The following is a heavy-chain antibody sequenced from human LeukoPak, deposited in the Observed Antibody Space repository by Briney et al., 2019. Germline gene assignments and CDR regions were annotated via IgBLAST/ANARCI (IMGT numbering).Heavy chain of an antibody. V-gene: IGHV4-39*07. Sequence: SETLSLTCTVSGGSISSSSYYWGWIRQPPGKGLEWIGSIYYSGSTYYNPSPKSRVTISVDTSKNQFSLKLSSVTAADTAVYYCARAIPYYFYMDVWGKGTTVTVSS. J-gene: IGHJ6*03. CDR2: IYYSGST. CDR3: ARAIPYYFYMDV. D-gene: IGHD2-21*01. CDR1: GGSISSSSYY.